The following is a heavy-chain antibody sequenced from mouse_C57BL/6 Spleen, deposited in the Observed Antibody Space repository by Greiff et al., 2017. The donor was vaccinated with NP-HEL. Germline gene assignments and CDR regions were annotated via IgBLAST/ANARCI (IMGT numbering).Heavy chain of an antibody. CDR2: ISYDGSN. CDR3: ARVAAQAGIDYYAMDY. CDR1: GYSITSGYY. V-gene: IGHV3-6*01. J-gene: IGHJ4*01. Sequence: EVQLVESGPGLVKPSQSLSLTCSVTGYSITSGYYWNWIRQFPGNKLEWMGYISYDGSNNYNPSLKNRISITRDTAKNQFFLKLNSVTTEDTATYYCARVAAQAGIDYYAMDYWGQGTSVTVSS. D-gene: IGHD3-2*02.